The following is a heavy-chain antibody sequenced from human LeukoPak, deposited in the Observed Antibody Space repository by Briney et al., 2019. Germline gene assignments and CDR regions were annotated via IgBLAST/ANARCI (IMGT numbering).Heavy chain of an antibody. V-gene: IGHV6-1*01. CDR1: GDSVSRNSGA. D-gene: IGHD3-10*01. J-gene: IGHJ6*02. CDR3: ARSPPMVRGLYYYYYYGMDV. Sequence: SQTLSLTFAISGDSVSRNSGAWNWIRQSPSRGLEWLGRTYYRSKWYNDYAVSVKSRITINPGTSKNQFSLKLSSVTAADTAVYYCARSPPMVRGLYYYYYYGMDVWGQGTTVTVSS. CDR2: TYYRSKWYN.